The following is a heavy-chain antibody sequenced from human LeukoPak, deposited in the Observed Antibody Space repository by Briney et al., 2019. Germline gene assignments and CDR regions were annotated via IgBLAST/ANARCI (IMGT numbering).Heavy chain of an antibody. Sequence: GGSLRLSCAASGFTFSSYGIHWVRQAPGKGLEWVAVISYDGSNKYYADSVKGRFTISRDNSKNTLYLQMNSLRAEDTAVYYCAKAPCEGALAGICYTREYYFDYWGQGTLVTVSS. CDR3: AKAPCEGALAGICYTREYYFDY. CDR2: ISYDGSNK. V-gene: IGHV3-30*18. J-gene: IGHJ4*02. D-gene: IGHD6-19*01. CDR1: GFTFSSYG.